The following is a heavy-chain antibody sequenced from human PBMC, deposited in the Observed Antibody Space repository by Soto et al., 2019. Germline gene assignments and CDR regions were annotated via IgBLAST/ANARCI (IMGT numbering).Heavy chain of an antibody. V-gene: IGHV1-58*01. J-gene: IGHJ6*02. Sequence: QMQLVQSGPEVKKPGPSVKVSCKASGFTFTSSAVQWVRQARGQRLEWLGWIVVGSGNTNYAQKFQERVTITRDMSTSTAYMALSSLRSEDTAVYYCAAPDYGDYTFRSYYYGMDVWGQGTTVTVSS. CDR1: GFTFTSSA. CDR2: IVVGSGNT. CDR3: AAPDYGDYTFRSYYYGMDV. D-gene: IGHD4-17*01.